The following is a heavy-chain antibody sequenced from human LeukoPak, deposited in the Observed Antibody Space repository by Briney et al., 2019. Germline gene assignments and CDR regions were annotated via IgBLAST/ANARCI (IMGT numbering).Heavy chain of an antibody. CDR1: GFTFNNYA. CDR2: ISGSGGST. J-gene: IGHJ4*02. V-gene: IGHV3-23*01. D-gene: IGHD6-13*01. Sequence: GGSLRLSCAASGFTFNNYAMSWVRQAPGKGLEWVSSISGSGGSTHYVDSVKGRFTISRETSKNTLYLQMNSLRAEDTAVYYCAKESIAAAGRDFDYWGQGTLVTVSS. CDR3: AKESIAAAGRDFDY.